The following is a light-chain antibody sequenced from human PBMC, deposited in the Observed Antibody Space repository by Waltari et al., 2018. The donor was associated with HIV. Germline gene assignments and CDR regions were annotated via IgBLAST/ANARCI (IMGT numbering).Light chain of an antibody. CDR2: VNSDGSH. J-gene: IGLJ3*02. V-gene: IGLV4-69*01. CDR1: SGHSSYA. CDR3: QTWATGIQV. Sequence: QLVLTQSPSASASLGASVKLTCTLRSGHSSYAIACHQKQAEKGPRYLMKVNSDGSHNKGDGIPDRFSGSSSGAERYLTISSLQSEDEADYYCQTWATGIQVFGGGTKLTVL.